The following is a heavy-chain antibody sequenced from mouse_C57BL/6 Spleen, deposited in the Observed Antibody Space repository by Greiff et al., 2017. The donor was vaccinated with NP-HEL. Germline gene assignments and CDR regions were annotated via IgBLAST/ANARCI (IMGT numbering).Heavy chain of an antibody. CDR2: IYPYNGVS. Sequence: EVQLQQSGPELVKPGASVKISCKASGYSFTGYYMHWVKQSHGNILDWIGYIYPYNGVSSYNQKFKGKATLTVDKSSSTAYMELRSLTSEDSAVYYCVCPRGKYDYDVGYAMDYWGQGTSVTVSS. D-gene: IGHD2-4*01. CDR3: VCPRGKYDYDVGYAMDY. CDR1: GYSFTGYY. J-gene: IGHJ4*01. V-gene: IGHV1-31*01.